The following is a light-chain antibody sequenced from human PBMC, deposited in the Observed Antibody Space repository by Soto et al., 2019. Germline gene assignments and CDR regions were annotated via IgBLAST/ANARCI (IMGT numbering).Light chain of an antibody. CDR2: DAS. CDR3: QQRSNWIT. CDR1: QSVSSY. V-gene: IGKV3-11*01. J-gene: IGKJ5*01. Sequence: EIVLTQSPATLSLSPGERATLSCRASQSVSSYLAWYQQKPGQAPRLLIYDASNRATGIPARFSGSGSGTDFTLTISSLEPEDFAVYYCQQRSNWITFSQGTRLDIK.